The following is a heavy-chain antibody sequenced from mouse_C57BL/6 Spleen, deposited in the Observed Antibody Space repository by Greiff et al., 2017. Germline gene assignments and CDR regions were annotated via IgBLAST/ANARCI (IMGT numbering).Heavy chain of an antibody. CDR3: ARLDTTVVDWYFDV. CDR1: GYAFSSSW. J-gene: IGHJ1*03. Sequence: QVQLQQSGPELVKPGASVKISCKASGYAFSSSWMNWVKQRPGKGLEWIGRIYPGDGDTNYNGKFKGKATLTADKSSSTAYMQLSSLTSEDSAVYFCARLDTTVVDWYFDVWGTETTVTVSS. V-gene: IGHV1-82*01. D-gene: IGHD1-1*01. CDR2: IYPGDGDT.